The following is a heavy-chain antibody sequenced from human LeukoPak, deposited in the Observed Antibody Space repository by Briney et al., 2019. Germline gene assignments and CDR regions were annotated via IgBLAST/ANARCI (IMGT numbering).Heavy chain of an antibody. CDR1: GSTFSSYD. CDR3: ARGPYGTGSHFDF. D-gene: IGHD3-10*01. Sequence: APVKVSCKASGSTFSSYDINWVRQATGQGLEWMGWMNPNSGDTGYTQRFQGRVTMTRDTSISTAYMELSSLRSEDTAVYYCARGPYGTGSHFDFWGQGTLVTVSS. CDR2: MNPNSGDT. V-gene: IGHV1-8*02. J-gene: IGHJ4*02.